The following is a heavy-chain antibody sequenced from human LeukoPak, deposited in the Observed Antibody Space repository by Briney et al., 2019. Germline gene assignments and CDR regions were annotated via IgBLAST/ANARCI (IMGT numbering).Heavy chain of an antibody. D-gene: IGHD1-26*01. CDR3: ARDQGGKTGIFDY. V-gene: IGHV4-31*03. Sequence: SETLSLTCTVSGGSISSGGYYWSWIRQHPGKGLEWIGYIYYSGSTYYNPSLKSRVTISVDTSKNQFSLRLSSVTAADTAVYYCARDQGGKTGIFDYWGQGTLVTVSS. CDR2: IYYSGST. CDR1: GGSISSGGYY. J-gene: IGHJ4*02.